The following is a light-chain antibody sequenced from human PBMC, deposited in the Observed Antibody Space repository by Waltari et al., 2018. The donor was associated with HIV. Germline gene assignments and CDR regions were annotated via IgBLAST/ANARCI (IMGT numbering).Light chain of an antibody. V-gene: IGLV3-25*03. CDR1: ASPKPY. J-gene: IGLJ1*01. CDR3: LSADSSGTYV. Sequence: SSELTQPPSVSVSPGQTARITCSGDASPKPYTHWFQQKPGQAPLVVIHTNTERPSGIRERFSASRSGTTGTLTISGVQTDDEADYYCLSADSSGTYVFGPGTTVTVL. CDR2: TNT.